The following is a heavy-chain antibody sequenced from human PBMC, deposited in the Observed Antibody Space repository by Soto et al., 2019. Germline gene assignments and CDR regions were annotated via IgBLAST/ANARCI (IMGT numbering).Heavy chain of an antibody. Sequence: SQTRSLTFAISGDSVSSNSSAWNCISQSPSRGLEWLGRTYYRSKWYNDYAVSVKSRITINPDTSKNQFSLQLNSVTPEDTAVYYCARDPRLPAATEYYFDYWGQGTLVTVSS. CDR1: GDSVSSNSSA. J-gene: IGHJ4*02. V-gene: IGHV6-1*01. D-gene: IGHD2-2*01. CDR2: TYYRSKWYN. CDR3: ARDPRLPAATEYYFDY.